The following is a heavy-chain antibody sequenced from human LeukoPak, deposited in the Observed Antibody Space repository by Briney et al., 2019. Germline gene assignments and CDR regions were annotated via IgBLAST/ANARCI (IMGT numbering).Heavy chain of an antibody. Sequence: SEPLSLTCTVSGGSISSSRYYWGWIRQPPGMGLEWIGSIYYSGSTYYNPSLKSRVTISVDTSKNQFSLKLTSVTAADTAVYYCASEVGNTGRFKNDAFDIWGQGTMVTVSS. D-gene: IGHD1-26*01. V-gene: IGHV4-39*01. CDR1: GGSISSSRYY. CDR3: ASEVGNTGRFKNDAFDI. J-gene: IGHJ3*02. CDR2: IYYSGST.